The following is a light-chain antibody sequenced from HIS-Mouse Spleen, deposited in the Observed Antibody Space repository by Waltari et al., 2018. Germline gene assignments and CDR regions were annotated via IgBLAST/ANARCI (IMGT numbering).Light chain of an antibody. Sequence: SYTLTQPPSVSVSPVQTARITCTGDALPKKYAYWYQQKSGQAPVLVIYEDSKRPSGIPERFSGSSSGTMATLTISGAQVEDEADYYCYSTDSSGNHRVFGGGTKLTVL. CDR1: ALPKKY. CDR2: EDS. J-gene: IGLJ2*01. V-gene: IGLV3-10*01. CDR3: YSTDSSGNHRV.